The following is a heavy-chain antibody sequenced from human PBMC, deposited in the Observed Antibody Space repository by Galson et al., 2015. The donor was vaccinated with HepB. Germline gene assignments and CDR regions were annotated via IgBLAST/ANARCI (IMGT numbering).Heavy chain of an antibody. CDR2: INANNGNT. D-gene: IGHD3-10*01. CDR1: GYTFTNYG. Sequence: SVKVSCKASGYTFTNYGISWVRQAPGQGLEWMGWINANNGNTYYAQKFQGRVTMTTDTSTSTAYMELRSLRSDDTAVYYCAREPQEGDDYWGQGTPVTVSS. CDR3: AREPQEGDDY. V-gene: IGHV1-18*01. J-gene: IGHJ4*02.